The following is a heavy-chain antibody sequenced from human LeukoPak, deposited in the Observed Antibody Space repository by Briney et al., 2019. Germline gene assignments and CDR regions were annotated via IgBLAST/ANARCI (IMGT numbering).Heavy chain of an antibody. CDR1: GFTFSNAW. CDR3: TTAGGSYPGDAFDI. D-gene: IGHD1-26*01. J-gene: IGHJ3*02. CDR2: INSKTDGGTT. V-gene: IGHV3-15*01. Sequence: GGSLRLSCAASGFTFSNAWMSWVRQAPGKGLEWVGRINSKTDGGTTDYAAPVKGRFTISRDDSKNTLYLQMNSLKTEDTAVYYCTTAGGSYPGDAFDIWGQGTMVTVSS.